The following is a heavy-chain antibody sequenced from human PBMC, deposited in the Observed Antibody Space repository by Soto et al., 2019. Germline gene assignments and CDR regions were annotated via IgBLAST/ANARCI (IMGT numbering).Heavy chain of an antibody. J-gene: IGHJ4*02. D-gene: IGHD6-19*01. CDR2: IYHSGST. V-gene: IGHV4-4*02. CDR3: ARGLAVAGRDFDY. CDR1: GGSISSSNW. Sequence: QVQLQESGPGLVKPSGTLSLTCAVSGGSISSSNWWSWVRQPPGKGLEWFGEIYHSGSTNYNPSLKSRVAISVEKSKNQFSLKLSSVTAADSAVYYGARGLAVAGRDFDYWGQGTLVTVSS.